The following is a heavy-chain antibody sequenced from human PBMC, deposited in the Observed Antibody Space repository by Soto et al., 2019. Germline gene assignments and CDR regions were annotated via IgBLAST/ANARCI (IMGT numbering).Heavy chain of an antibody. V-gene: IGHV3-48*01. CDR3: ATIGGYQLLARGAFDI. CDR1: GFTFRNYK. D-gene: IGHD2-2*01. CDR2: ISIGSSSM. J-gene: IGHJ3*02. Sequence: HPGGSLRLSCAASGFTFRNYKMNWVRQAPGKGLEWVSQISIGSSSMDYADSVKGRFTISRDNSRSTLYLQMNSLRAEDTAVYYCATIGGYQLLARGAFDIWGQGTTVTVSS.